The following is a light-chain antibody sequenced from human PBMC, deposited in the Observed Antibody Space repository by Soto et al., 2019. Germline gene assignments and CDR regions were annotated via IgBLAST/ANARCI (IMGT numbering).Light chain of an antibody. CDR1: SSDVGGYNY. V-gene: IGLV2-14*01. CDR2: EVS. CDR3: SPYARSTDYV. J-gene: IGLJ1*01. Sequence: QSVLTQPASVSGSPGQSITISCTGTSSDVGGYNYVSWYQLHPGKAPKLMVYEVSYRPSGVSSRFSGSKSANTASLTISGLQAEDEADYYCSPYARSTDYVFGNGTKLTV.